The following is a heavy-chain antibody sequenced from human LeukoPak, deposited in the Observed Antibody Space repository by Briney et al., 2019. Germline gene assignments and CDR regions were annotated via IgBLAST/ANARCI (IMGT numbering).Heavy chain of an antibody. J-gene: IGHJ6*02. Sequence: PGGSLRLSCAVSGFTFSRHWMSWVRQAPGKGLEWLANIKQDGSEKYYVDSVEGRFTISRDNAKNSLYLQMNSLRAEDTAVYYCARSYYGSGISYGMDVWGQGTTVTVSS. CDR2: IKQDGSEK. CDR3: ARSYYGSGISYGMDV. CDR1: GFTFSRHW. D-gene: IGHD3-10*01. V-gene: IGHV3-7*01.